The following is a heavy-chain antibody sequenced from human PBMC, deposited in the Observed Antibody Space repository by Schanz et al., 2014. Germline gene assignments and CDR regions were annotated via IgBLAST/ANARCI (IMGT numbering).Heavy chain of an antibody. J-gene: IGHJ4*02. CDR1: GFTFSTTW. V-gene: IGHV3-15*01. CDR3: VRLDVHDY. Sequence: EVQLVESGGGLVQPGGSLRLSCLASGFTFSTTWMNWVRQAPGKGLEWVGRIKSKVDGGTTDNAAPVQGRFTISRDDSKNTLHLQMNSLKTEDTAVYYCVRLDVHDYWGQGTLVTVSA. CDR2: IKSKVDGGTT. D-gene: IGHD3-16*01.